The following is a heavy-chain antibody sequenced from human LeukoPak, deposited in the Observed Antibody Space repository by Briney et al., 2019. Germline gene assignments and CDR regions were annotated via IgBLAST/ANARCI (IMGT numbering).Heavy chain of an antibody. D-gene: IGHD6-19*01. CDR2: IRSKPNNYAT. V-gene: IGHV3-73*01. Sequence: GGSLRLPCAASGFTFSGSAMHWVRQAPGKGLEWVGHIRSKPNNYATEYAESVRGRVTISRDDSKNTAYLQINSLKTEDTAVYYCTRLGYRSGEDYWGQGTLVSVSS. J-gene: IGHJ4*02. CDR1: GFTFSGSA. CDR3: TRLGYRSGEDY.